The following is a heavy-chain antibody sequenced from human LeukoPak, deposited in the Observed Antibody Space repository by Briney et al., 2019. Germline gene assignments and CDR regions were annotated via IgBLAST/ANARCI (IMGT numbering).Heavy chain of an antibody. CDR1: GGTFSSYT. V-gene: IGHV1-69*02. Sequence: SVKVSCKASGGTFSSYTISWVRQAPGQGLEWMGRIIPILGIANYAQTLQGRVTISADKSTSTAYMELSSLRSEDTAVYSCARTSDYDSSGYYYGWGQGTLVTVSS. CDR3: ARTSDYDSSGYYYG. D-gene: IGHD3-22*01. J-gene: IGHJ4*02. CDR2: IIPILGIA.